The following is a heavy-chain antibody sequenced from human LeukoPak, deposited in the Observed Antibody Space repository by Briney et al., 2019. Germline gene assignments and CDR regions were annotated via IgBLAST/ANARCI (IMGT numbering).Heavy chain of an antibody. J-gene: IGHJ3*02. V-gene: IGHV4-61*02. D-gene: IGHD3-22*01. Sequence: PSQTLSLTCTVSGGSISSGSYQWRWIRQPAGTGLEWIGRIYISGSTNYNPSLKSRVTISVDTSKNQFSLKLSSVTAADTAVYYCARDSSGYYHPDTFDIWGQGTMVTVSS. CDR3: ARDSSGYYHPDTFDI. CDR2: IYISGST. CDR1: GGSISSGSYQ.